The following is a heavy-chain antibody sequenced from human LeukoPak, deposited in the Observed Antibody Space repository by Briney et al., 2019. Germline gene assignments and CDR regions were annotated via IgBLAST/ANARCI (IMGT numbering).Heavy chain of an antibody. V-gene: IGHV3-21*01. CDR1: GFTISSYS. Sequence: GGSLRLSCAASGFTISSYSMNWVRQAPGKGLEWVSSISSSSSYIYYGESVKGRFTISRDNAKNSLYLQMNSLRAEDTAVYYCATETGYNYGFDHWGQGTLVTVSS. CDR2: ISSSSSYI. J-gene: IGHJ5*02. CDR3: ATETGYNYGFDH. D-gene: IGHD5-18*01.